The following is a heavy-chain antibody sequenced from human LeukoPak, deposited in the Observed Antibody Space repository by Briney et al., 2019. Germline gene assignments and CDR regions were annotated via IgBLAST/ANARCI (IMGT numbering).Heavy chain of an antibody. D-gene: IGHD4-23*01. CDR3: AREFGGNHYYYYGMDV. CDR2: INHSGST. J-gene: IGHJ6*02. CDR1: GESFSGYY. V-gene: IGHV4-34*01. Sequence: SETLSLTCVVYGESFSGYYWSWIRQPPGKGLEWIGEINHSGSTNYNPSLKSRVTISVDTSKNQFSLKLSSVTAADTAVYYCAREFGGNHYYYYGMDVWGQGTTVTVSS.